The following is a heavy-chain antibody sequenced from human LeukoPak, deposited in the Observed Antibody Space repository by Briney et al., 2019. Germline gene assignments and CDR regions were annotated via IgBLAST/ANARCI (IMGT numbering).Heavy chain of an antibody. D-gene: IGHD5-18*01. CDR1: GYSLSRGDY. CDR3: ARVIGYSYGYAIDY. Sequence: SETLSLTCAVSGYSLSRGDYWGWVRQPPGQGLEWIGSLYYSGSPYYSPSLRGRVTISVDTSKNHIALKLSSVTAADTAVYYCARVIGYSYGYAIDYWGQGTPVTVSS. V-gene: IGHV4-38-2*01. CDR2: LYYSGSP. J-gene: IGHJ4*02.